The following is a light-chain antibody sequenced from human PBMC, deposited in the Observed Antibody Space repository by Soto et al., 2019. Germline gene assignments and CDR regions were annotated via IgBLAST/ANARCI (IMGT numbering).Light chain of an antibody. CDR3: QQSSRTPIT. CDR2: GAS. CDR1: QRINSY. Sequence: DIQMTQSPSSLSASVADRVTISCRTSQRINSYLNWYQQKPGEAPTLLIYGASSLQSGVPSRFSGSGSGTDFTLAINSLQPEDFATYYCQQSSRTPITFGQGTRLEIK. V-gene: IGKV1-39*01. J-gene: IGKJ5*01.